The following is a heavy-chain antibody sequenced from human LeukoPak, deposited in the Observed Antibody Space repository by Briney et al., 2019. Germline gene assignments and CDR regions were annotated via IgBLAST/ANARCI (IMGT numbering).Heavy chain of an antibody. CDR2: IYSGGST. CDR1: GFTVSSNY. J-gene: IGHJ6*02. D-gene: IGHD5-12*01. CDR3: ARRAGYSDYYYGMDV. Sequence: GGSLRLSCAASGFTVSSNYMSWVRQAPGKGLEWVSVIYSGGSTYYADSVKGRFTISRHNSKNTLYLQMNSLRAEDTAVYYYARRAGYSDYYYGMDVWGQGTTVAVSS. V-gene: IGHV3-53*04.